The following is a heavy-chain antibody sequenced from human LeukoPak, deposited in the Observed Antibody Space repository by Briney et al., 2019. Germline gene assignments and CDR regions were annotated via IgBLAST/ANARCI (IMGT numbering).Heavy chain of an antibody. CDR2: IYSGGST. J-gene: IGHJ4*02. CDR3: AKDREGLDLLFFLDG. V-gene: IGHV3-53*05. D-gene: IGHD3/OR15-3a*01. Sequence: PGGSLRLSCAASGFIVSSNYMSWVRQAPGKGLEWVSVIYSGGSTYYADSVKGRFTISRDNSKNTLSLQVNSLRPEDTAVYYCAKDREGLDLLFFLDGWGQGTLVTVSS. CDR1: GFIVSSNY.